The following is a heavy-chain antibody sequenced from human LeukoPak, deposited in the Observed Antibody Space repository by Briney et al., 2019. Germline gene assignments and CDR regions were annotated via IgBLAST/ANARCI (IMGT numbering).Heavy chain of an antibody. CDR2: ISAYNGNT. CDR3: ARDPLRFGELFGNWFDP. Sequence: GASVKVSCKASGYTFTGYYMHWVRQAPGQGLEWMGWISAYNGNTNYAQKLQGRVTMTTDTSTSTAYMELRSLRSDDTAVYYCARDPLRFGELFGNWFDPWGQGTLVTVSS. CDR1: GYTFTGYY. V-gene: IGHV1-18*04. D-gene: IGHD3-10*01. J-gene: IGHJ5*02.